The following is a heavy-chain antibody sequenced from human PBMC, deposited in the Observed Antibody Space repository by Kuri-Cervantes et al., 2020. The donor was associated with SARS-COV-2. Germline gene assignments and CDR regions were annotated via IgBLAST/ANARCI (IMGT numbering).Heavy chain of an antibody. CDR2: IYYSGST. D-gene: IGHD3-22*01. CDR3: ARWADSSGYYYFDY. Sequence: SETLSLTCTVSGGSISSSSYYWGWIRQPPGKGLEWIGSIYYSGSTYYNPSLKSRVTISVDTSKNQFSLKLSSVTAADTAVYYCARWADSSGYYYFDYWGQGTLVTVSS. J-gene: IGHJ4*02. V-gene: IGHV4-39*01. CDR1: GGSISSSSYY.